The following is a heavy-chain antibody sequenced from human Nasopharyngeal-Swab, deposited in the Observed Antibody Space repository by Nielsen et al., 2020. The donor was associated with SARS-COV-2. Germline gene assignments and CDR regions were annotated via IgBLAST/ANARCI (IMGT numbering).Heavy chain of an antibody. D-gene: IGHD3-22*01. J-gene: IGHJ4*02. CDR1: GGSISSGDYY. CDR3: ARVGTYYYDSSGYYPTPSFDY. Sequence: SETLSLTCTVSGGSISSGDYYWSWIRQPPGKGLEWIGYIYYSGSTNYNPALKSRVTISVDTSKNQFSLKLSSVTAADTAMYYCARVGTYYYDSSGYYPTPSFDYWGQGTLVTVSS. V-gene: IGHV4-61*08. CDR2: IYYSGST.